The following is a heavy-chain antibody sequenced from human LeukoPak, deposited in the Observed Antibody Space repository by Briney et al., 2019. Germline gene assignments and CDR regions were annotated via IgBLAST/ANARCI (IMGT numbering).Heavy chain of an antibody. CDR3: ARALSAMVPDY. Sequence: GGSLRLSCAASGFTFSSYAMHWVRQAPGKGLEYVSAISSNGGSTYYANSVKGRFTISRDNSKNTLYLQMNSLRAEDTAVYYCARALSAMVPDYWGQGTLLTVSS. CDR1: GFTFSSYA. D-gene: IGHD5-18*01. J-gene: IGHJ4*02. CDR2: ISSNGGST. V-gene: IGHV3-64*01.